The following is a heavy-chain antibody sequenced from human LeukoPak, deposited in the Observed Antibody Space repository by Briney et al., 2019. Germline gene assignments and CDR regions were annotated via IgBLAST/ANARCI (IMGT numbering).Heavy chain of an antibody. CDR2: IHPEGNEK. J-gene: IGHJ4*02. V-gene: IGHV3-7*04. CDR3: ARGDAFSGDH. CDR1: GFTFSSYE. Sequence: GGSLRLSCAASGFTFSSYEMNWVRQAPGKGLEWVANIHPEGNEKYHVESVKGRFTISRDNSKSSLFLQMNGLRVEDTAVYYCARGDAFSGDHWGQGTLVTVSS.